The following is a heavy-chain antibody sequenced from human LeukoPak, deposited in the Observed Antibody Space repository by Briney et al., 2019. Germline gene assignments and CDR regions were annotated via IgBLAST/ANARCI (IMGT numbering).Heavy chain of an antibody. V-gene: IGHV5-51*01. Sequence: GESLKISCKGSGYSFTSYWIGWVRQMPGKGLEWMGIIYPGDSDTRYSPSFQGQVTISADKSISTAYLQWSSLKASDTAMYYCARQMDFWSGYYNWFDRWGQGTLVTVSS. CDR3: ARQMDFWSGYYNWFDR. D-gene: IGHD3-3*01. J-gene: IGHJ5*02. CDR2: IYPGDSDT. CDR1: GYSFTSYW.